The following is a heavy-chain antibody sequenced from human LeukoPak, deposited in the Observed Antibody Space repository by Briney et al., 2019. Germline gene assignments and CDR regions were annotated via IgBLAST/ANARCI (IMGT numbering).Heavy chain of an antibody. Sequence: SQTLSLTCATSGDSVSSNSAAWNWIRQSPSRGLEWLGRTYYRSKWYSDYAVSVKSRITINPDTSKNQFALQLNSVTPEDTAVYYCARSPAVAALNWFDPWGQGTLVTVSS. CDR3: ARSPAVAALNWFDP. V-gene: IGHV6-1*01. D-gene: IGHD6-19*01. CDR2: TYYRSKWYS. CDR1: GDSVSSNSAA. J-gene: IGHJ5*02.